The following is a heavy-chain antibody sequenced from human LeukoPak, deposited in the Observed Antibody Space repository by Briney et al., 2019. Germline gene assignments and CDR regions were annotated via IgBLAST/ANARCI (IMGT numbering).Heavy chain of an antibody. Sequence: GTSVKVSCKASGFTFTRSAVQWVRQARGHRLEWIGWIVVGSGNTNYAQKFQERVTITRDMSTSTAYMELSSLRSEDTAVYYCAATSIKVSGSYSRVRDAFDIWGQGTMVTVSS. J-gene: IGHJ3*02. D-gene: IGHD1-26*01. V-gene: IGHV1-58*01. CDR1: GFTFTRSA. CDR3: AATSIKVSGSYSRVRDAFDI. CDR2: IVVGSGNT.